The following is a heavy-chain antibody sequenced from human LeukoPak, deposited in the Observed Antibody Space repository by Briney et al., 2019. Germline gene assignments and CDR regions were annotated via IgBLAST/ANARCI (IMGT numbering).Heavy chain of an antibody. Sequence: SGGSLRLSCAASGFTFSSYWMHWVRHAPGKGLMWVSRVNNDGSSTTYADSVEGRFTISRDNARNTLYLQMNSLRAEDTAVYYCARSSYPYYFDYWGQGTLVTVSS. J-gene: IGHJ4*02. CDR3: ARSSYPYYFDY. D-gene: IGHD6-19*01. CDR2: VNNDGSST. CDR1: GFTFSSYW. V-gene: IGHV3-74*01.